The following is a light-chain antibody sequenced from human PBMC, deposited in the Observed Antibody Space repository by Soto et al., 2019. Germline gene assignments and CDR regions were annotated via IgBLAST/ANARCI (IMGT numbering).Light chain of an antibody. CDR1: QSVDSTF. J-gene: IGKJ1*01. CDR3: QQYMSSVT. CDR2: GVS. Sequence: EIVLTQSPGSLSLSPGERATISCRASQSVDSTFFAWYQKKPGQAPRLLMYGVSKRATGIPDRFSGSGSGTDFTLTISRLEPEDFAVYYCQQYMSSVTFGQGTRVEIK. V-gene: IGKV3-20*01.